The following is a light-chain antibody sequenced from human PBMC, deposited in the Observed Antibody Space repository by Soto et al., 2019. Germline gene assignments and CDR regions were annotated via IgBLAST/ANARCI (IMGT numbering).Light chain of an antibody. CDR3: QQYGSPPQT. Sequence: ENVLTQSPGTLSLSPGERATLSCRASQSVSSNYLAWYQQKPGQAPRLLMYGASSRASGIPDRFSGNGSGTDFTLTISRLEPEDFAVYYCQQYGSPPQTFGQGTKVEIK. J-gene: IGKJ1*01. CDR1: QSVSSNY. V-gene: IGKV3-20*01. CDR2: GAS.